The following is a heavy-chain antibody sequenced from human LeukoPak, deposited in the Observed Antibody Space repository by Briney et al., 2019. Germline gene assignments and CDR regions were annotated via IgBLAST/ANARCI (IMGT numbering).Heavy chain of an antibody. D-gene: IGHD2-15*01. J-gene: IGHJ5*02. Sequence: GGSLRLSCAASGFTFSSYWMSWVRQAPGKGLEWVANIKQDGSEKYYVDSVKGRFTISRDNAKNSLYLQMNSLRAEDTAVYYCAREVVVVVAASNWFDPWGQGTLVTVSS. CDR3: AREVVVVVAASNWFDP. V-gene: IGHV3-7*01. CDR1: GFTFSSYW. CDR2: IKQDGSEK.